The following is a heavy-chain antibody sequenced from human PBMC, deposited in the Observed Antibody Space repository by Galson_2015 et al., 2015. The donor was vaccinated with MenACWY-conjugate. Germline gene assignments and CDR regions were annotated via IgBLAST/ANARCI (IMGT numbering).Heavy chain of an antibody. J-gene: IGHJ3*02. D-gene: IGHD5-12*01. CDR2: VKDEGGSEK. Sequence: SLRLCCAASGFTFSSYWMSWVRQAPGKGQEWVANVKDEGGSEKYYVDSVKGRFSISRDNAKNSLYLQMSILRAGDTAVYFCARESSAATNVNSFDIWRLGTMLTVSS. V-gene: IGHV3-7*01. CDR3: ARESSAATNVNSFDI. CDR1: GFTFSSYW.